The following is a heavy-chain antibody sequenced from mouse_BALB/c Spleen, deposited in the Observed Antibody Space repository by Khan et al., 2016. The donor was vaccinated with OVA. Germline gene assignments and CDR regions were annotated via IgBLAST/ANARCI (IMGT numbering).Heavy chain of an antibody. CDR3: ARIQGGDFVY. D-gene: IGHD3-2*02. J-gene: IGHJ2*01. CDR2: ISYSGNT. CDR1: GYSITSDYA. Sequence: EVQLQESGPGLVKPSQSLSLTCTVTGYSITSDYAWNWIRQFPGNKLEWMGYISYSGNTKYNPSLKSRISITRDTSKNQFFLQLNFVTIEDTATYYCARIQGGDFVYWGQGTTLTVSS. V-gene: IGHV3-2*02.